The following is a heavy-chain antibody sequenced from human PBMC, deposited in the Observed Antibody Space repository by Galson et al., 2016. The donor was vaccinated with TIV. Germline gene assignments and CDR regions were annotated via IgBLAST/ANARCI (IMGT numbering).Heavy chain of an antibody. CDR3: ARCWGHYNEFTGATLWGMDV. V-gene: IGHV1-2*02. J-gene: IGHJ6*02. Sequence: SGYSFTGYFMHWVRQAPGQGLEWMGWINPKTGATTYAREFQGRITMTRDTSASTVYMDLNRLQSDDTAVYYCARCWGHYNEFTGATLWGMDVWGQGTTVTVSS. CDR2: INPKTGAT. D-gene: IGHD2-8*02. CDR1: GYSFTGYF.